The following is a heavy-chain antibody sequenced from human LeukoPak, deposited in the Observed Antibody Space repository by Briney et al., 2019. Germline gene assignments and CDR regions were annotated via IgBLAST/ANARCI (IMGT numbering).Heavy chain of an antibody. Sequence: PSETLSLTCAVYGGSFSGYYWSWIRQPPGKGLEWIGEINHSGSTNYNPSLKSRVTISVDTSQKQFSLRLTSVTAADTAVYYCARGGYLTTSGGAAAGFLDYWGQGSLVTVST. CDR1: GGSFSGYY. J-gene: IGHJ4*02. V-gene: IGHV4-34*01. CDR3: ARGGYLTTSGGAAAGFLDY. D-gene: IGHD6-13*01. CDR2: INHSGST.